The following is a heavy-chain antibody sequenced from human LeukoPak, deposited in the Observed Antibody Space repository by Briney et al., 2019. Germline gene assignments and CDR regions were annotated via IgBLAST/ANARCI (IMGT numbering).Heavy chain of an antibody. J-gene: IGHJ4*02. CDR3: ARERQLWYRAAYYFDY. CDR2: INHSGST. Sequence: SETLSLTCAVYGGSFSGYYWSWIRQPPGKGLEWIGEINHSGSTNYNPSLKSRVTISVDTSKNQFSLKLSSVTAADTAVYYCARERQLWYRAAYYFDYWGQGTLVTVSS. V-gene: IGHV4-34*01. CDR1: GGSFSGYY. D-gene: IGHD5-18*01.